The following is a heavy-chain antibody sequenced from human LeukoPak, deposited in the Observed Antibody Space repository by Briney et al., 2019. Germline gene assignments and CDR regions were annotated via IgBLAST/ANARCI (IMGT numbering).Heavy chain of an antibody. V-gene: IGHV4-39*01. CDR1: GGSISTTNYY. CDR3: VSDRRISWIYY. Sequence: SETLSLTCTVSGGSISTTNYYWAWIRQPPGKGLEWIGAIYYTGSTYYNPSLKSRVTISIDPSKNQFSLRLTSLNVADTAIYYCVSDRRISWIYYWGQGTLVTVSS. D-gene: IGHD6-13*01. J-gene: IGHJ4*02. CDR2: IYYTGST.